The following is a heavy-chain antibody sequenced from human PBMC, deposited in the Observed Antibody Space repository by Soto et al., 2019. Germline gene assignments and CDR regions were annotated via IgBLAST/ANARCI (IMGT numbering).Heavy chain of an antibody. CDR1: GFSLSTSGVG. J-gene: IGHJ6*02. D-gene: IGHD2-15*01. V-gene: IGHV2-5*02. CDR2: IYWGDDK. CDR3: AHVLVVVANYGMDV. Sequence: QITLKESGPTLVKPTQTLTLTCTFSGFSLSTSGVGVGWIRQPPVKALEWLALIYWGDDKRYSPSLTSRLTITKDTSKNQVVLTMTNMDPVDTATYYCAHVLVVVANYGMDVWGQGTTVTVSS.